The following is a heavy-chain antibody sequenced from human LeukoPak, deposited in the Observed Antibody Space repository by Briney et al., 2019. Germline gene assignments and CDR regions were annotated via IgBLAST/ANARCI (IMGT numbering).Heavy chain of an antibody. CDR1: GFTFSSYA. Sequence: GGSLRLSCAASGFTFSSYAMSWVRQAPGKGLEWVSAISGSGGSTYYADSVKGRFTISRDNSKNTLYLQMNSLRAEDTAVYYCANNPYCSSTSCRPGVWFVPWGQGTLITVSS. D-gene: IGHD2-2*01. V-gene: IGHV3-23*01. CDR2: ISGSGGST. CDR3: ANNPYCSSTSCRPGVWFVP. J-gene: IGHJ5*02.